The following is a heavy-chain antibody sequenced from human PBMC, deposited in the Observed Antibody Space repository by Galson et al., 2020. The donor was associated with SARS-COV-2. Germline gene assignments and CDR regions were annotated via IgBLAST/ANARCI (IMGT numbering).Heavy chain of an antibody. D-gene: IGHD2-2*01. CDR1: GGSISSSSYY. CDR3: ARHVRVPAATRPFDY. Sequence: SQTLSLTCTVSGGSISSSSYYWGWICQPPGKGLEWIGSIYYSGSTYYNPSLKSRVTISVDTSKNQFSLKLSSVTAADTAVYYCARHVRVPAATRPFDYWGQGTLVTVSS. CDR2: IYYSGST. J-gene: IGHJ4*02. V-gene: IGHV4-39*01.